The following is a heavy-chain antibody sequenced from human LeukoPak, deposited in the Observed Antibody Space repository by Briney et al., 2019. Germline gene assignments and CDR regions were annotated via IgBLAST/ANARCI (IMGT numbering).Heavy chain of an antibody. CDR3: ARGAADRNNYYYYIDV. V-gene: IGHV4-34*01. D-gene: IGHD1/OR15-1a*01. CDR1: GGSFSTYY. J-gene: IGHJ6*03. CDR2: INHTGTT. Sequence: SETLSLTCAVYGGSFSTYYWNWIRHSPGKGLEWLGEINHTGTTNYNPSLKSRGTLSVDTSNNQFSLKLKSVTAADTAVYYCARGAADRNNYYYYIDVWGNGTTVTVSS.